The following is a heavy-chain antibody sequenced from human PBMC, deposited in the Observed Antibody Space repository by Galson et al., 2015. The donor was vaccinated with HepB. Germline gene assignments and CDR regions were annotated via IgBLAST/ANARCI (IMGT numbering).Heavy chain of an antibody. CDR1: GFTFRSYG. J-gene: IGHJ4*02. D-gene: IGHD3-22*01. Sequence: SLRLSCADSGFTFRSYGMLWVRQAPGKGLEWVAVISYDGSNKYYADSVKGRFTISRDNSKNTLYLQMNSLRAEDTAVYYCAKEWVREIVVVIMGFDYWGQGTLVTVSS. V-gene: IGHV3-30*18. CDR2: ISYDGSNK. CDR3: AKEWVREIVVVIMGFDY.